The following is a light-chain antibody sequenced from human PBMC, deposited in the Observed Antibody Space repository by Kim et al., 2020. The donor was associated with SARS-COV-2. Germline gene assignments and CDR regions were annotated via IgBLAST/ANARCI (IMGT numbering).Light chain of an antibody. J-gene: IGKJ5*01. V-gene: IGKV3-11*01. CDR1: QSVSSY. CDR3: QQRSNWIT. CDR2: DAS. Sequence: EIVLTQSPATLSLSPGERATLSCRASQSVSSYLAWYQQKPGQAPRLLIYDASNRVTGIPARFSGSGSGTDFTLTISSLEPEDFAVYYCQQRSNWITFGQGTRLEIK.